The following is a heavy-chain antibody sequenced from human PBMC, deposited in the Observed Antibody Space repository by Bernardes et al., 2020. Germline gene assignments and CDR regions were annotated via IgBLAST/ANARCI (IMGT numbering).Heavy chain of an antibody. V-gene: IGHV1-3*01. CDR3: ASAGYSSGGYDYYGMDV. CDR1: GYSFSEFT. Sequence: ASVKVSCWASGYSFSEFTLHWVRQAPGQRLEWVGPLNAGDDYTKYSQKFQGRVTMTTDTSASTAFMELRSLRSDDTAVYYCASAGYSSGGYDYYGMDVWGQGTTVTVSS. D-gene: IGHD6-19*01. CDR2: LNAGDDYT. J-gene: IGHJ6*02.